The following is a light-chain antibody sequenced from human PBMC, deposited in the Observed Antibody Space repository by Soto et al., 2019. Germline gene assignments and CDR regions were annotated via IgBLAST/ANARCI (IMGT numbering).Light chain of an antibody. CDR1: RSDLHSSNNRSH. V-gene: IGKV4-1*01. J-gene: IGKJ2*01. Sequence: DFVMTQSPDSLAVSLGERATIHCKSSRSDLHSSNNRSHLAWYQQKPGQPPKLLIYWASTRESGVPDRFSGSGSGTDFTLTISSLQAEDVAVYYCQQYYTFGQGTKLEIK. CDR3: QQYYT. CDR2: WAS.